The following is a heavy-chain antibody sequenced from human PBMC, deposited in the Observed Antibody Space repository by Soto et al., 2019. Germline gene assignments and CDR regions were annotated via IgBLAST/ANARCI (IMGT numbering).Heavy chain of an antibody. CDR2: ISYDGSNK. CDR1: GFTFSSYG. CDR3: ANGRLLALVY. D-gene: IGHD2-8*02. Sequence: GGSLRLSCAASGFTFSSYGMHWVRQAPGKGLEGVAVISYDGSNKYYADSVKGRFTISRDNPKNTLYLQMNSLRAEDTAVYYCANGRLLALVYWGQGPLVTVSS. J-gene: IGHJ4*02. V-gene: IGHV3-30*18.